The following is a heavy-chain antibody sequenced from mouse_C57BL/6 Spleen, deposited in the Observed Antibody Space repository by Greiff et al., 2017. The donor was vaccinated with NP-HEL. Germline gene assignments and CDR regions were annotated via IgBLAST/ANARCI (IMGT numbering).Heavy chain of an antibody. CDR2: IRLKSDNYAT. Sequence: EVKLEESGGGLVQPGGSMKLSCVASGFTFSNYWMNWVRQSPEKGLEWVAQIRLKSDNYATHYAESVKGKFTISRDDSKSSVYLQMNNLRAEDTGIYYCTGGTTVVSYWYFDVWGTGTTVTVSS. CDR3: TGGTTVVSYWYFDV. J-gene: IGHJ1*03. CDR1: GFTFSNYW. V-gene: IGHV6-3*01. D-gene: IGHD1-1*01.